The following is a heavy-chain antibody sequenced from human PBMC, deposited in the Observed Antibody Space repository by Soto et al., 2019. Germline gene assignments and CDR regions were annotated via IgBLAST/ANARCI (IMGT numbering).Heavy chain of an antibody. CDR3: ARGADYYDTSGSWTFDN. CDR1: GFTFSSYW. V-gene: IGHV3-30-3*01. J-gene: IGHJ4*02. CDR2: IAYHGVNQ. Sequence: GGSLRLSCAASGFTFSSYWMSWVRQAPGKGLEWVALIAYHGVNQYYADSVKGRFTISRDNSKNTLWLQMNSLSADDTAVYYCARGADYYDTSGSWTFDNWGQGTVVTVSS. D-gene: IGHD3-22*01.